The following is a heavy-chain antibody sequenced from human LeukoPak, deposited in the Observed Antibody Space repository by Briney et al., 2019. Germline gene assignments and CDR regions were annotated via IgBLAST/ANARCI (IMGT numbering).Heavy chain of an antibody. D-gene: IGHD3-22*01. CDR3: ARDSTYYYDSSGYYP. J-gene: IGHJ4*02. CDR1: GFTFSSYS. V-gene: IGHV3-21*01. CDR2: IISSSSYI. Sequence: GGSLRLSCAASGFTFSSYSMNWVRQAPGKGLEWVSSIISSSSYIYYADLVKGRFTISRDNAKNSLYLQMNSLRAEDTAVYYCARDSTYYYDSSGYYPRGQGTLVTVSS.